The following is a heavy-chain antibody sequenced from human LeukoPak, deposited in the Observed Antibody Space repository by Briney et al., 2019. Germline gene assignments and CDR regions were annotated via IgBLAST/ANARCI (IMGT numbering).Heavy chain of an antibody. CDR2: IHPGDSVT. J-gene: IGHJ6*02. D-gene: IGHD2-15*01. CDR3: ARVPQYCSGGLCYSYYYYGMDV. V-gene: IGHV5-51*01. CDR1: GXSFINYW. Sequence: GESLKISCKGSGXSFINYWIGWVRQTPGKGLEWMGIIHPGDSVTRYSPSFQGQVTISADKSIDTAYLQWTSLKASDSAMYYCARVPQYCSGGLCYSYYYYGMDVWGQGTTVTVSS.